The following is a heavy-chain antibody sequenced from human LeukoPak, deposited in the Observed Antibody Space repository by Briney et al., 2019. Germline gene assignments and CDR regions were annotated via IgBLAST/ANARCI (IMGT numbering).Heavy chain of an antibody. CDR2: IIPIFGTA. Sequence: EASVKVSCKASGGTFSSYAISWVRQAPGQGLEWMGGIIPIFGTANYAQKFQGRVTITADESTSTAYMELSSLRSEDTAVYYCARVQLDSSSHLYFDYWGQGTLVTVSS. J-gene: IGHJ4*02. CDR3: ARVQLDSSSHLYFDY. D-gene: IGHD6-13*01. CDR1: GGTFSSYA. V-gene: IGHV1-69*13.